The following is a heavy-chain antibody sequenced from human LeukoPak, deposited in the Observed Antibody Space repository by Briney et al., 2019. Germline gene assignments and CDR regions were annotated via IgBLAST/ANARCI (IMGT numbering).Heavy chain of an antibody. Sequence: GGSLRLSCAASGFTFSNYALNWVRQAPGQGLEWVSYISSGGTTIYYADSVKGRFTLSRDNAKNSLYLQMNSLRAEDTAVYYCARSGSSWYYFDCWGQGTLVTVSS. J-gene: IGHJ4*02. CDR1: GFTFSNYA. V-gene: IGHV3-48*03. CDR3: ARSGSSWYYFDC. CDR2: ISSGGTTI. D-gene: IGHD6-13*01.